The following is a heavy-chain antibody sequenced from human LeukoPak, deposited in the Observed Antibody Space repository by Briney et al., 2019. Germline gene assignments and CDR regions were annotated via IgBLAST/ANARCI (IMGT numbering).Heavy chain of an antibody. V-gene: IGHV3-23*01. CDR2: ISSSGGNT. CDR1: GFTFNTYA. Sequence: GGSLRLSCAASGFTFNTYAMSWVRQAPGKGLEWVSGISSSGGNTYYADSVKGRFSISRDNSKNTLYIQMSSLKAEDTAVYYCAKGLGRVRGTLALDFDYWGQGTLVTVSS. CDR3: AKGLGRVRGTLALDFDY. J-gene: IGHJ4*02. D-gene: IGHD3-16*01.